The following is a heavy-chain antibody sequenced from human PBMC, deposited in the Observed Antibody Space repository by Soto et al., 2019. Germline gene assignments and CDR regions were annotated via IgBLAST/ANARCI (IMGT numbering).Heavy chain of an antibody. J-gene: IGHJ6*02. Sequence: QAQLVESGGGVVQPGRSLRLSCAASEFTFSTYGMHWVRQAPGKGLEWVAVISFDGTYKYYTDSVKGRFTISRDNSKNTLHLQMSSLRAEDTAVYYCAKEAYSGSLGVGYGMDVWGQGTTVTVSS. V-gene: IGHV3-30*18. D-gene: IGHD1-26*01. CDR1: EFTFSTYG. CDR2: ISFDGTYK. CDR3: AKEAYSGSLGVGYGMDV.